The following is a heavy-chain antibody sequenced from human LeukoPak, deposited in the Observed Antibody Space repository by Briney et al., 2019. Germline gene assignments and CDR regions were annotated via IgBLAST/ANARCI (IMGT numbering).Heavy chain of an antibody. V-gene: IGHV1-69*13. CDR1: GGTFSSYA. Sequence: SVKVSCKASGGTFSSYAISWVRQAPGQGLEWMGGIIPMFGTVNYAQKFQGRVTMTADESTSTAYMEPSSLRFEDTAVYYCARSLVVPAAMAPNFDYWGQGTLVTASS. D-gene: IGHD2-2*01. CDR2: IIPMFGTV. CDR3: ARSLVVPAAMAPNFDY. J-gene: IGHJ4*02.